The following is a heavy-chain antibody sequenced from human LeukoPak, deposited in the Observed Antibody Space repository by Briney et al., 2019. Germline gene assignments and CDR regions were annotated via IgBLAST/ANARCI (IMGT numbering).Heavy chain of an antibody. J-gene: IGHJ4*02. D-gene: IGHD4-23*01. CDR2: ISSSSSYI. Sequence: GGSLRLSCAASGFTFSSYSMNWVRQAPGKGLEWVSSISSSSSYIYYADSVKGRFTISRDNAKNSLYLQMNSLRAEDTAVYYCARDARDGYGGNPFDYWGQGTLVTVSS. CDR3: ARDARDGYGGNPFDY. CDR1: GFTFSSYS. V-gene: IGHV3-21*04.